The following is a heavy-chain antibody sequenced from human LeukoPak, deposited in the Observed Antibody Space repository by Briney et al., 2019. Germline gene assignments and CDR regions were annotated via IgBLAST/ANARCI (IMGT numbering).Heavy chain of an antibody. D-gene: IGHD1-26*01. Sequence: KPSETLSLTCPVSGGSISSSGYYWGWIRQPPGKGLEWIASIYYSGITYYNPSLKSRVTISVDTSKNQLSLKLSSLTAADTAVYYCARHEYSGSYYGLSWFDPWGQGTLVTVSS. CDR2: IYYSGIT. CDR3: ARHEYSGSYYGLSWFDP. CDR1: GGSISSSGYY. J-gene: IGHJ5*02. V-gene: IGHV4-39*01.